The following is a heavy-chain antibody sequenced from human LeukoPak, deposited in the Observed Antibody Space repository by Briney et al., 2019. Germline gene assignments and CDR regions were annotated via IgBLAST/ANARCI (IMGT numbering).Heavy chain of an antibody. D-gene: IGHD3-16*01. J-gene: IGHJ6*02. CDR1: GYTFTGYY. CDR2: INPNSGGT. V-gene: IGHV1-2*04. Sequence: ASVKVSCKASGYTFTGYYMHWVRQAPGQGLEWMGWINPNSGGTNYAQKFQGWVTMTRDTSISTAYMELSRLRSDDTAVYYCARGGRLGSYYYYGMDVWGQGTTVTVSS. CDR3: ARGGRLGSYYYYGMDV.